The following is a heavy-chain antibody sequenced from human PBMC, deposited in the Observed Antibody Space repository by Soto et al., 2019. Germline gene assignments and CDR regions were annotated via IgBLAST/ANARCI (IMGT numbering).Heavy chain of an antibody. D-gene: IGHD2-15*01. CDR1: GFTFSSYG. Sequence: QVQLVESGGGVVQPGRSLRLSCAASGFTFSSYGMHWVRQAPGKGLEWVAVISYDGSNKYYADSVKGRFTISRDNSKNTLYLQMNSLRAEDTAVYYCAKVLVGYCSGGSCYGYYYGMDVWGQGTTVTVSS. J-gene: IGHJ6*02. V-gene: IGHV3-30*18. CDR2: ISYDGSNK. CDR3: AKVLVGYCSGGSCYGYYYGMDV.